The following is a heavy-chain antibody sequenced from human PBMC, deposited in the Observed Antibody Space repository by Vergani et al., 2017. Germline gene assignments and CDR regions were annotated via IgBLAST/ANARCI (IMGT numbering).Heavy chain of an antibody. D-gene: IGHD3-22*01. CDR3: VDSSGYWFDP. J-gene: IGHJ5*02. Sequence: QVQVVQSGAEVKKPGASVKVSCKVSGYTVSELSVHLVRQAPGNGLEWMGGLDAEDGKRIYAQKFQGRVTMTEDTSTGTAYMELRSLRSDDTAVYYCVDSSGYWFDPWGQGTLVTVSS. CDR1: GYTVSELS. V-gene: IGHV1-24*01. CDR2: LDAEDGKR.